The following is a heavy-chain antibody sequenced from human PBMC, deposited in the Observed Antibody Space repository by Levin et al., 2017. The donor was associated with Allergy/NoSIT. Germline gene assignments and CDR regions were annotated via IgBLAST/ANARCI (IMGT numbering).Heavy chain of an antibody. D-gene: IGHD3-22*01. CDR3: AKVLVYYYDSSGYFFDY. CDR1: GFTFSSYA. Sequence: LSLTCAASGFTFSSYAMSWVRQAPGKGLEWVSAISGSGGSTYYADSVKGRFTISRDNSKNTLYLQMNSLRAEDTAVYYCAKVLVYYYDSSGYFFDYWGQGTLVTVSS. J-gene: IGHJ4*02. CDR2: ISGSGGST. V-gene: IGHV3-23*01.